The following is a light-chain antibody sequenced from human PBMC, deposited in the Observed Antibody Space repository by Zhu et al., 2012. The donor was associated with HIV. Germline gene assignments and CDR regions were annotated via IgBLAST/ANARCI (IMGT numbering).Light chain of an antibody. CDR3: QQYGSLPRT. J-gene: IGKJ2*01. Sequence: EIVLTQSPGTLSLSPGVRATLSCRASQSISSSFLAWYQQKPGQTPRLLIYGASSRATGIPDRFSGSGSGTDFTLIVSRVEPEDFAVYYCQQYGSLPRTFGQGTRLEIK. CDR2: GAS. CDR1: QSISSSF. V-gene: IGKV3-20*01.